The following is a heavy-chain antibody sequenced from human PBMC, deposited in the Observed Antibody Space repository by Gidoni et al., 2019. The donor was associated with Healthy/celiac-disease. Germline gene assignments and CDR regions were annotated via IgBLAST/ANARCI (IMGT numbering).Heavy chain of an antibody. D-gene: IGHD3-22*01. CDR3: ARGSKYDSSGYYYIFDY. Sequence: DLREWGAGLLKPSETLSLTCAVYGGSFSGYYWSWIRQPPGKGLEWIGKITHSGSTNYNPSLKSRVTISVDTSKNQFSLKLSSVTAADTAVYYCARGSKYDSSGYYYIFDYWGQGTLVTVSS. J-gene: IGHJ4*02. CDR1: GGSFSGYY. CDR2: ITHSGST. V-gene: IGHV4-34*01.